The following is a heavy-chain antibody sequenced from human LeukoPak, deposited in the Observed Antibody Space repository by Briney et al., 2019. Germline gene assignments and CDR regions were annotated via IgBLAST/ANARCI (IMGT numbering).Heavy chain of an antibody. Sequence: SETLSLTCTVSGGSISSYYWSWLRQPAGKGLEWIGRVYTSGSTNYNPSLKSRVTMSVDTSNSQVSLKLRSVTAADTAVYYCARGLRGVTDYWGQGTPVTVSS. J-gene: IGHJ4*02. CDR3: ARGLRGVTDY. V-gene: IGHV4-4*07. CDR1: GGSISSYY. D-gene: IGHD2-21*02. CDR2: VYTSGST.